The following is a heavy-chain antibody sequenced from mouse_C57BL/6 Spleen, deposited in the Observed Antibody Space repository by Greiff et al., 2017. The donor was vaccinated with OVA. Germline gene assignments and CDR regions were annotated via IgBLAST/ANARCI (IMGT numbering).Heavy chain of an antibody. CDR3: ARRGVVNWYFDV. CDR2: IDPSDSYT. V-gene: IGHV1-50*01. J-gene: IGHJ1*03. CDR1: GYTFTSYW. Sequence: QVQLKQSGAELVKPGASVKLSCKASGYTFTSYWMQWVKQRPGQGLEWIGEIDPSDSYTNYNQKFKGKATLTVDTSSSTAYMQLSSLTSEDSAVYYCARRGVVNWYFDVWGTGTTVTVSS. D-gene: IGHD1-1*01.